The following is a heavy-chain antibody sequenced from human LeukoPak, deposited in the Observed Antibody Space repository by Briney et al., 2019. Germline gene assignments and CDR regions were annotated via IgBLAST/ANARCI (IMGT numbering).Heavy chain of an antibody. Sequence: EASVKVSCKASGGTFSSYAISWVQQAPGQGLEWMGGIIPIFGTANYAQKFQGRVTITADESTSTAYMELSSLRSEDTAVYYCARDRGPDDSSLLWGQGTLVTVSS. V-gene: IGHV1-69*13. J-gene: IGHJ4*02. D-gene: IGHD3-22*01. CDR2: IIPIFGTA. CDR1: GGTFSSYA. CDR3: ARDRGPDDSSLL.